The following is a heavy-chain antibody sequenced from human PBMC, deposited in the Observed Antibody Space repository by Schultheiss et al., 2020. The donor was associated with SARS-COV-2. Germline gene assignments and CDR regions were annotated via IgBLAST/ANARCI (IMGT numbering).Heavy chain of an antibody. V-gene: IGHV3-30*07. CDR1: GFAFSDYA. CDR2: LSSDGSNN. Sequence: GGSLRLSCAASGFAFSDYAMNWVRQAPGKGLEWVAVLSSDGSNNYYADSVKGRFTISRDNSKNTLYLQMNSLRAEDTAVYYCAKVNSREYCSGGSCYSSGGMDVWGQGTTVTVSS. D-gene: IGHD2-15*01. CDR3: AKVNSREYCSGGSCYSSGGMDV. J-gene: IGHJ6*02.